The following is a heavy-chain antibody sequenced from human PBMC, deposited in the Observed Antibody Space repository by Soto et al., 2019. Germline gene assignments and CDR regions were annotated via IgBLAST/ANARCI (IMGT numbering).Heavy chain of an antibody. V-gene: IGHV3-33*01. CDR3: ARDLDSSSFSFDY. CDR1: GFTFSSYG. J-gene: IGHJ4*02. CDR2: IWYDGSNK. Sequence: GGSLRLSCAASGFTFSSYGMHWVRQAPGKGLEWVAVIWYDGSNKYYADSVKGRFTISRDNSKNTLYLQMNSLRAEDTAVYYCARDLDSSSFSFDYWGQGTLVTVSS. D-gene: IGHD6-13*01.